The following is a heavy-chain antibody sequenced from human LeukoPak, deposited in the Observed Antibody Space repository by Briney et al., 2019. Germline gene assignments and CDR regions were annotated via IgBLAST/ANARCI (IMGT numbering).Heavy chain of an antibody. CDR3: AGGDYYDRSGTFDY. J-gene: IGHJ4*02. V-gene: IGHV4-59*01. CDR1: GGSISSYY. Sequence: SETLSLTCTVSGGSISSYYWSWIRQPPGKGLEWIGYIYYSGSTNYNPSLKSRVTISVDTSKNQFSLKLSSVTAADTAVYYCAGGDYYDRSGTFDYWGQGTLVTVSS. CDR2: IYYSGST. D-gene: IGHD3-22*01.